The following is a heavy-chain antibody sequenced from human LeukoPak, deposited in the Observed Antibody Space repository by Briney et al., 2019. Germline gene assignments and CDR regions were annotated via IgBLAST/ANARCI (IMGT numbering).Heavy chain of an antibody. Sequence: GGSLRLSCAASGFTFSSYEMNWVRQAPGKGLEWVSYISSSGNTIYYADSVKGRFTISRDNAKNSLYLQMNSLRAEDTAVYYCARGEDGYNSDYWDQGTLVTVSS. D-gene: IGHD5-24*01. CDR2: ISSSGNTI. V-gene: IGHV3-48*03. CDR1: GFTFSSYE. J-gene: IGHJ4*02. CDR3: ARGEDGYNSDY.